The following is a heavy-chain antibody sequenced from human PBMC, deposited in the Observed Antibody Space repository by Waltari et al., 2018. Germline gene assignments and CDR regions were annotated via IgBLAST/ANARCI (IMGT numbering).Heavy chain of an antibody. D-gene: IGHD6-6*01. CDR2: IYYSGST. V-gene: IGHV4-59*01. J-gene: IGHJ3*02. CDR1: GGSISSYY. Sequence: QVQLQESGPGLVKPSETLSLTCTVSGGSISSYYWSWIRQPPGKGLEWIGYIYYSGSTDYNPSLKGRVTISVDTSMNQFSLKLSSVTAADTAVYYCARVEYSSSSYAFDIWGQGTMVTVSS. CDR3: ARVEYSSSSYAFDI.